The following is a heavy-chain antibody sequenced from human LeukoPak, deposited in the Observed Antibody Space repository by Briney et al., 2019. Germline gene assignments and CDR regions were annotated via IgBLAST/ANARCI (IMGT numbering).Heavy chain of an antibody. CDR3: ARVDYGDYVAAIDI. Sequence: GGSLRLSCAASGFTFRSYDMHWVRQATGKGLEWVSGIGTAGEIYYPGSVKGRFTISRDNAKNTVYLQMNSLRAEDTAVYHCARVDYGDYVAAIDIWGQGTMVTVFS. CDR1: GFTFRSYD. CDR2: IGTAGEI. J-gene: IGHJ3*02. D-gene: IGHD4-17*01. V-gene: IGHV3-13*01.